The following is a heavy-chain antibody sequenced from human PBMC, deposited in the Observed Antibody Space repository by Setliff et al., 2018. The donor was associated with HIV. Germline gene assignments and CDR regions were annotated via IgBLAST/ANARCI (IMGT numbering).Heavy chain of an antibody. CDR1: GFTFSDSA. D-gene: IGHD2-8*02. V-gene: IGHV3-73*01. CDR3: ASARIPTGGTSTSLDF. CDR2: IRTKTNNYAT. J-gene: IGHJ4*02. Sequence: GGSLRLSCVTSGFTFSDSAVHWVRQASGKGLEWVGHIRTKTNNYATTYAASVKGRFIISRDDSKNTAYLQMNSLKTDDTAVYYCASARIPTGGTSTSLDFWGQGALVTVSS.